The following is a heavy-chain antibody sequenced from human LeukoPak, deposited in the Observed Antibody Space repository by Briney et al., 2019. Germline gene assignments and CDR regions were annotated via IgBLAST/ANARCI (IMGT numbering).Heavy chain of an antibody. D-gene: IGHD1-7*01. CDR3: ARRGGITGTIYDY. CDR1: GGTFSSYA. Sequence: ASVKVSCKASGGTFSSYAISWVRRAPGQGLEWMGGIIPIFGTANYAQKFQGRVTITTDESTSTAYMELSSLRSEDTAVYYCARRGGITGTIYDYWGQGTLVTVSS. J-gene: IGHJ4*02. V-gene: IGHV1-69*05. CDR2: IIPIFGTA.